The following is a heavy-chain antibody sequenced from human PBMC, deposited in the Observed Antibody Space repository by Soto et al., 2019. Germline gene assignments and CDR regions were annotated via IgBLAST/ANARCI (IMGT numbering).Heavy chain of an antibody. CDR3: ARSLRATSPLTF. CDR2: ISETGRHT. D-gene: IGHD7-27*01. V-gene: IGHV3-11*06. Sequence: VQLVDSGGGLVKPGGSLRLSCEASGFTFTDYHMSWIRQAPGKGLEWVALISETGRHTVYAESVQGRFSISRDNARPSVFLQMNSLRSEDTAVYFCARSLRATSPLTFWGQRTPVTVTS. J-gene: IGHJ4*02. CDR1: GFTFTDYH.